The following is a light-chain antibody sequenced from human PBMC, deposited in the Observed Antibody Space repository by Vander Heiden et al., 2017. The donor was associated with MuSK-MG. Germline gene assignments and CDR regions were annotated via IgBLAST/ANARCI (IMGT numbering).Light chain of an antibody. CDR3: HQGYTTPLT. Sequence: DIQLTQSPSSLSASVGDRVTITCRASQTLFNYLDWYQQSPGKPPKLLIYSASTCQTGTPPRFSGSGSGTDFTLGISSLQPEDFAAYYCHQGYTTPLTFGRGTKLETK. V-gene: IGKV1-39*01. CDR1: QTLFNY. J-gene: IGKJ4*01. CDR2: SAS.